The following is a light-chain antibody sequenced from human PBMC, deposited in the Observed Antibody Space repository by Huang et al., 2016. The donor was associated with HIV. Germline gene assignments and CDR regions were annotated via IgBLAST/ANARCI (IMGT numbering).Light chain of an antibody. CDR1: QNISYW. Sequence: DIQMTQSPPTLSTSVGDRVIITCRASQNISYWLAWYQLRPGQAPKLLIYRSSTLDTGVPSRFSGNGSGTDFTLSISSLQPDDFATYFCQHYSTHLYTFGQGTKLEMK. J-gene: IGKJ2*01. CDR3: QHYSTHLYT. CDR2: RSS. V-gene: IGKV1-5*03.